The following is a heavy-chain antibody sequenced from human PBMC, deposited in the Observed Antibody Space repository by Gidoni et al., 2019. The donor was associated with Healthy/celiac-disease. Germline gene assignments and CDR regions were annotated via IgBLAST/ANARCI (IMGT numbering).Heavy chain of an antibody. CDR2: ISGSGGST. CDR3: AKAGKTTFPYYFDY. V-gene: IGHV3-23*01. D-gene: IGHD1-1*01. Sequence: EVQLLESGCGLVQPGGSLRLSCAASGFTFSSYAMSWFLQAPGKGLEWVSAISGSGGSTYYADAVKGRFTISRDNSKNTQYLQMNSLRAEDTAVYYCAKAGKTTFPYYFDYWGQGTLVTVSS. CDR1: GFTFSSYA. J-gene: IGHJ4*02.